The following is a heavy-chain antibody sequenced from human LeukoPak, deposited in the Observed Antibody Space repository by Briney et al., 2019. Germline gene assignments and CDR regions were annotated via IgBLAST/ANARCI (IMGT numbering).Heavy chain of an antibody. CDR1: GFTLNNDA. V-gene: IGHV3-23*01. D-gene: IGHD3-10*01. CDR2: ISGGDT. CDR3: TTYGSGTI. Sequence: GGSLRLSCTASGFTLNNDAMSWVRQAPGKGLEWVSAISGGDTYYAGSVKGRFTISRDNSKNTLYLQMNSLKTEDTAVYYCTTYGSGTIWGQGTLVTVSS. J-gene: IGHJ4*02.